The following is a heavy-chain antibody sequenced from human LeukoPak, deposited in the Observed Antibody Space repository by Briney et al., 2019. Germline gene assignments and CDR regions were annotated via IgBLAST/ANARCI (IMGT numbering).Heavy chain of an antibody. J-gene: IGHJ3*02. CDR1: GGSISSSSYY. V-gene: IGHV4-39*01. CDR2: IYYSGST. Sequence: PSETLSLTCTVSGGSISSSSYYWGWIRQPPGKGLEWIGSIYYSGSTYYNPSLKSRVTITVVTSKNQFSLKLSPVTAADTAVYYCASLGSEDAFDIWGQGTMVTVSS. D-gene: IGHD1-14*01. CDR3: ASLGSEDAFDI.